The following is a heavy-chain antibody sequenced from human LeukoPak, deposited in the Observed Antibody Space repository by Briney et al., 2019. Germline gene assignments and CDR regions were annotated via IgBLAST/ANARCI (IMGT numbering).Heavy chain of an antibody. D-gene: IGHD3-22*01. CDR2: TSYDGSNK. V-gene: IGHV3-30*18. CDR3: AKDISYFDSSRYFQH. CDR1: GFTFSSYG. J-gene: IGHJ1*01. Sequence: PGGSLRLSCAASGFTFSSYGMHWVRQAPGKGLEWVAVTSYDGSNKYYADSVKGRFTISRDNSKNTLYLQMNSLRAEDTAVYYCAKDISYFDSSRYFQHWGQGTLVTVSS.